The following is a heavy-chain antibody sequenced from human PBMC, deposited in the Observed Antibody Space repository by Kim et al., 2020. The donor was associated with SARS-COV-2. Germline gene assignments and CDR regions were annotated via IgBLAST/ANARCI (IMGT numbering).Heavy chain of an antibody. J-gene: IGHJ4*02. CDR1: GYTFTSYA. CDR2: INAGNGNT. V-gene: IGHV1-3*01. Sequence: ASVKVSCKASGYTFTSYAMHWVRQAPGQRLEWMGWINAGNGNTKYSQKFQGRVTITRDTSASTAYMELSSLRSEDTAVYYCARGGYSSGWYMTAPFDYWGQGTLVTVSS. D-gene: IGHD6-19*01. CDR3: ARGGYSSGWYMTAPFDY.